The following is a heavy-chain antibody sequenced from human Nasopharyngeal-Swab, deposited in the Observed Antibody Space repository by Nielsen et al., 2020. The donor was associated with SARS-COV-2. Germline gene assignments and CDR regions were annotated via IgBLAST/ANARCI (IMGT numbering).Heavy chain of an antibody. CDR2: IYTSGST. CDR3: AREPSGSYRDYFDY. J-gene: IGHJ4*02. Sequence: SETLSLTCTVSGGSISSGSYYWSWIRQPAGKGLEWIGRIYTSGSTNYNPSLKSRVTISVDTSKNQLSLKLSSVTAADTAVYYCAREPSGSYRDYFDYWGQGTLVTVSS. D-gene: IGHD1-26*01. CDR1: GGSISSGSYY. V-gene: IGHV4-61*02.